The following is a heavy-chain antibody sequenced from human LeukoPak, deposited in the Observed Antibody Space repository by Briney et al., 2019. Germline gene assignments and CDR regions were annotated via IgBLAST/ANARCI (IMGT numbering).Heavy chain of an antibody. D-gene: IGHD5-12*01. CDR2: ISGSGGST. V-gene: IGHV3-23*01. Sequence: GGSLRLSCAASGFTFSSYAMSWVRQAPGKGLEWVSAISGSGGSTYYADSVKGRFTISRDNSKNTLYLQMNSLRVEDTAVYYCAKSPHEATILFDYWGQGTLVTVSS. CDR3: AKSPHEATILFDY. J-gene: IGHJ4*02. CDR1: GFTFSSYA.